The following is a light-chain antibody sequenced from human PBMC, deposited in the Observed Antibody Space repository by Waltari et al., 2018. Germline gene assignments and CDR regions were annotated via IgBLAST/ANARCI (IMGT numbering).Light chain of an antibody. J-gene: IGLJ3*02. CDR3: SSYTSDSTIV. Sequence: QSALTQPASVYGSPGQSITISCIGPGSDVGNYTYVSWYQCHPGQAPKLMIYDVTERPSGVSDRFSGSKSGNTASLTISGLQTEDEAFYYCSSYTSDSTIVFGGGTRLTVL. CDR2: DVT. CDR1: GSDVGNYTY. V-gene: IGLV2-14*03.